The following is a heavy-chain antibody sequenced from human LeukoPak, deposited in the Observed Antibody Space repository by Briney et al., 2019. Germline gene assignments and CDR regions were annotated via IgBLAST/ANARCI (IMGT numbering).Heavy chain of an antibody. CDR1: GFTFSSYG. CDR2: ISYDGSNK. V-gene: IGHV3-30*03. Sequence: GGSLRLSCAASGFTFSSYGMHWVRQAPGKGLEWVAVISYDGSNKYYADSVKGRFTISRDNAKNTLYLQMNSLRAEDTAVYYCARLSWEMAALDYWGQGTLVTVSS. CDR3: ARLSWEMAALDY. J-gene: IGHJ4*02. D-gene: IGHD5-24*01.